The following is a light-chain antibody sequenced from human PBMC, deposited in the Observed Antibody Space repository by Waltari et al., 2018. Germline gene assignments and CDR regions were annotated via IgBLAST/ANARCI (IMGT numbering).Light chain of an antibody. Sequence: MTQSPSYLSASVCGSVPSTCRASQSVSRYINWYQQRPGEAPNLLIYTTSNLQGGVPSRFSGSGSGTDFTLTIDSLQPEDFAIYYCQQSDGIPFTFGQGTKVEVK. CDR1: QSVSRY. V-gene: IGKV1-39*01. J-gene: IGKJ2*01. CDR3: QQSDGIPFT. CDR2: TTS.